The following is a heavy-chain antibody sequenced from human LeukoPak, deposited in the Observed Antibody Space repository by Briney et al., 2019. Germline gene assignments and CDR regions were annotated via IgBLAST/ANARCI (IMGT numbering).Heavy chain of an antibody. Sequence: GRSLRLSCASSGFTLSSYAMHWVRQAPGKGLEGVAVISYDGSNKYYADSVKGRFTISRDNSKNTLYLQMNSPRAEDTAVSYCARSDYGGTTGGIDYWGQGTLVTVSS. V-gene: IGHV3-30*01. D-gene: IGHD4-23*01. CDR1: GFTLSSYA. J-gene: IGHJ4*02. CDR2: ISYDGSNK. CDR3: ARSDYGGTTGGIDY.